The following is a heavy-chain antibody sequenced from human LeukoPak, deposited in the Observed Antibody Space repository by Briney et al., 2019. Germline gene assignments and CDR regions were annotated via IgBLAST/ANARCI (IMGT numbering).Heavy chain of an antibody. D-gene: IGHD3-22*01. Sequence: PGGSLRLSCAASGFTVSSNYMSWVRQAPGKGLEWVSVIYSGGSTYYADSVKGRFTISRDNSKNTLYLQMNSLRAEDTAVYYCARDSLHYYDSSGYYAPYYFDYWGQGTLVTVSS. V-gene: IGHV3-66*01. CDR2: IYSGGST. CDR3: ARDSLHYYDSSGYYAPYYFDY. J-gene: IGHJ4*02. CDR1: GFTVSSNY.